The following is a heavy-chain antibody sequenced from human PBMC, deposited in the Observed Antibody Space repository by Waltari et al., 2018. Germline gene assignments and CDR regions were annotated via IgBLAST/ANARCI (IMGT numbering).Heavy chain of an antibody. CDR3: ARGGANLRFLEWLGPYGMDV. J-gene: IGHJ6*02. CDR2: IYTSGST. Sequence: QVQLQESGPGLVKPSETLSLTCTVSGGSISSYYWSWIRQPAGKGLEWIGRIYTSGSTNYNPSLKSRVTMEVDTSKNQFSLKLSSVTAADTAVYYCARGGANLRFLEWLGPYGMDVWGQGTTVTVSS. V-gene: IGHV4-4*07. D-gene: IGHD3-3*01. CDR1: GGSISSYY.